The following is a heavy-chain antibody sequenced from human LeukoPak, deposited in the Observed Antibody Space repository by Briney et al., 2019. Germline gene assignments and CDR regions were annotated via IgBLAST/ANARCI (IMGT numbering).Heavy chain of an antibody. J-gene: IGHJ2*01. CDR2: TSYNGNT. V-gene: IGHV1-18*04. D-gene: IGHD6-19*01. CDR1: GYTFSNYG. Sequence: GAPVKVSCKASGYTFSNYGISWVRQAPGLGLEWRGWTSYNGNTNYAQKIQARVTMTTDTSATTAYVELRSVESGDGGVYYCARHSGSGWQVLGCWGGGTLVSVPS. CDR3: ARHSGSGWQVLGC.